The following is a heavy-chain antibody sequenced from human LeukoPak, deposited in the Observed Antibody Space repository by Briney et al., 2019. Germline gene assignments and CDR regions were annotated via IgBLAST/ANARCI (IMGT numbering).Heavy chain of an antibody. V-gene: IGHV3-21*01. J-gene: IGHJ4*02. CDR2: ISGRSSHI. Sequence: GGSLRLSCAASGFTFSSYAMNWVRQAPGKGLEWISSISGRSSHIYYADSIKGRFTISRDNAKNSLYLQMNSLRDEDTAVYYCTRAFPPLRTAAAGDVWGQGTLVTVSS. CDR3: TRAFPPLRTAAAGDV. CDR1: GFTFSSYA. D-gene: IGHD6-13*01.